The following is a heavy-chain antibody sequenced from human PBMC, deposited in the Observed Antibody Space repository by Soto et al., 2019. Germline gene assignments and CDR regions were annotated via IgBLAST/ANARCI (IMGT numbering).Heavy chain of an antibody. CDR1: GFTFSSYA. D-gene: IGHD6-19*01. V-gene: IGHV3-23*01. CDR3: AKGIKRTAVAPFDY. Sequence: PGGSLRLSCAASGFTFSSYARSWVRQAPGKGLEWVSAISGSGGSTYYADSVKGRFTISRDTSKNTLYLQMNSLRAEDTAVYYCAKGIKRTAVAPFDYWGQGTLVTVSS. CDR2: ISGSGGST. J-gene: IGHJ4*02.